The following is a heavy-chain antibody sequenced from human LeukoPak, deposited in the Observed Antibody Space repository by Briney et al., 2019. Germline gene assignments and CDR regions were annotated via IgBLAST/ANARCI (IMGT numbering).Heavy chain of an antibody. D-gene: IGHD3-22*01. CDR2: INPNSGGT. V-gene: IGHV1-2*02. CDR1: GYTFTNYY. CDR3: ARYYYDSSGYYYDDY. J-gene: IGHJ4*02. Sequence: ASVTVSCKAPGYTFTNYYMHWVRQAPGQGLEWMGWINPNSGGTNYAQKFQGRVTMTGDTSISTAYMELSRLRSDDTAVYYCARYYYDSSGYYYDDYWGQGTLVTVSS.